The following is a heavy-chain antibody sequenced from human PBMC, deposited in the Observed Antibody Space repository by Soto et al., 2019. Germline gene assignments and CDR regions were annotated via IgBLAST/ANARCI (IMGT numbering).Heavy chain of an antibody. CDR1: GGSISNNY. CDR3: ARGGTYSRLIIGDWFDP. J-gene: IGHJ5*02. V-gene: IGHV4-59*01. D-gene: IGHD6-13*01. Sequence: QVQLQESGPGLVKPSETLSLTCGVSGGSISNNYWSWIRQPPGKGLEWIGYISHSGSTNYNPSLKSRVTISADTSKKHFSLKLNSVTAADTAVYYCARGGTYSRLIIGDWFDPWGQGTLVTVAS. CDR2: ISHSGST.